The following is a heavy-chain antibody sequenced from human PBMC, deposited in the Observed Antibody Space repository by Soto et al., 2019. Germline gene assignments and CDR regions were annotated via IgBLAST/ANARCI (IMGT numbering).Heavy chain of an antibody. D-gene: IGHD1-20*01. CDR2: IIPILGIA. CDR3: ARDMYNWNDVGAFDI. CDR1: GGTFSSYT. V-gene: IGHV1-69*04. J-gene: IGHJ3*02. Sequence: SVKVSCKASGGTFSSYTISWVRQAPGQGLEWMGRIIPILGIANYAQKFQGRVTITADKSTSTAYMELSSLRSEDTAVYYCARDMYNWNDVGAFDIWGQGTTVTVSS.